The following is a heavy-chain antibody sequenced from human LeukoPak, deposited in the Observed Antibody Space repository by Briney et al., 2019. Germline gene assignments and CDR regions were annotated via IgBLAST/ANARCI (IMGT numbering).Heavy chain of an antibody. Sequence: GESLKISCKGSGYSFTRYWIGWVRQMPGKGLEWMGIIYPGDSDTRYSPSFQGQVTMSADKSISTAYLQWNSLKASDTAMYYCARRASAGTGPDAFDVWGQGTMVTVSS. D-gene: IGHD6-13*01. V-gene: IGHV5-51*01. CDR2: IYPGDSDT. CDR3: ARRASAGTGPDAFDV. CDR1: GYSFTRYW. J-gene: IGHJ3*01.